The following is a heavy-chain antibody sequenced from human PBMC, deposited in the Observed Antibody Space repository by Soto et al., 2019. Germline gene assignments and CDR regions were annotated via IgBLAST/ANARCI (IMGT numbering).Heavy chain of an antibody. J-gene: IGHJ4*02. CDR2: IKQDGSEK. Sequence: GGSLGLSCAASGFTFSSYWMSWVRQAPGKGLEWVANIKQDGSEKYYVDSVKGRFTISRDNAKNSLYLQMNSLRAEDTAVYYCAIYYSRSWYGRNVEVYWGQGPFV. CDR3: AIYYSRSWYGRNVEVY. D-gene: IGHD6-13*01. V-gene: IGHV3-7*01. CDR1: GFTFSSYW.